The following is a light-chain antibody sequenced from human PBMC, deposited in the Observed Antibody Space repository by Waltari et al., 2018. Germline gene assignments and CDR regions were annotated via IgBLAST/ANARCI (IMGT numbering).Light chain of an antibody. V-gene: IGKV3-20*01. CDR1: QSLSSYF. CDR3: QQYGSSPVT. CDR2: AAS. Sequence: EIVLTQSPDTLSLSPGEGATLSCRASQSLSSYFLAWYQHKPGQGSRLLIYAASSRATGIPGRFSGGKSGTDFILTISRLEPEDFAVYYCQQYGSSPVTFGQGTRLEIK. J-gene: IGKJ5*01.